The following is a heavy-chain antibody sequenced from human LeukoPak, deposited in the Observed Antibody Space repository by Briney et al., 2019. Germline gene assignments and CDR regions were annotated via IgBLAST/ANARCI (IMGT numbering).Heavy chain of an antibody. V-gene: IGHV3-53*01. J-gene: IGHJ3*02. CDR2: IYSGGTT. CDR1: GFTVSSNY. Sequence: GGSLRLSCAASGFTVSSNYMSWVRQAPGKGLGWVSIIYSGGTTYYAVSVQGRFTISRDNSKNTLYLQMNSLRAEDTAVYYCARGGLNYYDRSGYYHDAFDMWGQGTMVTVSS. CDR3: ARGGLNYYDRSGYYHDAFDM. D-gene: IGHD3-22*01.